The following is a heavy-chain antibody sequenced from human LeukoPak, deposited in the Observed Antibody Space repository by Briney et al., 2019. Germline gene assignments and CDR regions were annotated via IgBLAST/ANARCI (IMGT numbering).Heavy chain of an antibody. CDR1: GFTFSSYS. J-gene: IGHJ4*02. Sequence: GGSLSLSCAASGFTFSSYSINWVRQAPGKGLEWVSSISISSSYIYYADSVKGRFTISRDNAKNSLYLQMNSLRAEDTAVYYCARGPQKNGHSSGYPGYFDYWGQGTLVTVSS. CDR2: ISISSSYI. D-gene: IGHD3-22*01. V-gene: IGHV3-21*01. CDR3: ARGPQKNGHSSGYPGYFDY.